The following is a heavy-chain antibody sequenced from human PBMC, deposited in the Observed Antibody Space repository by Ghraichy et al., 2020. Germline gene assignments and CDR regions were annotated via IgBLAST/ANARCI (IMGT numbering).Heavy chain of an antibody. V-gene: IGHV4-59*01. D-gene: IGHD3-9*01. J-gene: IGHJ5*02. CDR1: GGSISSYY. Sequence: SETLSLTCTVSGGSISSYYWSWIRQPPGKGLEWIGYIYYSGSTNYNPSLKSRVTISVDTSKNQFSLKLSSVTAADTAVYYCARVGDILTGYYPPLGWFDPWGQGTLVTVSS. CDR3: ARVGDILTGYYPPLGWFDP. CDR2: IYYSGST.